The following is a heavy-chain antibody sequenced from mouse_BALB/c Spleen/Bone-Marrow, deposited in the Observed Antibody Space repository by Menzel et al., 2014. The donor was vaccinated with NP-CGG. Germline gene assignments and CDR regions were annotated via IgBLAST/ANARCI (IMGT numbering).Heavy chain of an antibody. CDR1: GYAFTNYL. D-gene: IGHD2-1*01. Sequence: QVQLQQPGAELVRPGTSVKVSCKASGYAFTNYLIEWVKQRPGQGLEWIGVINPGSGGTNYNEKFKGKATLTADKSSSTAYMQLSSLTSDDSAVYFCARIYYGNYYWGQGTTLPVSS. J-gene: IGHJ2*01. V-gene: IGHV1-54*01. CDR2: INPGSGGT. CDR3: ARIYYGNYY.